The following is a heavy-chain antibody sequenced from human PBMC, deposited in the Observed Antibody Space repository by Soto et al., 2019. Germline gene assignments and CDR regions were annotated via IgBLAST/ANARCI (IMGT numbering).Heavy chain of an antibody. CDR2: IIPILGIA. V-gene: IGHV1-69*08. D-gene: IGHD6-19*01. J-gene: IGHJ3*02. CDR3: AREGRGSGWYDAFDI. Sequence: QVQLVQSGAEVKKPGSSVKVSCKASGGTFSSYTISWVRQAPGQGLEWMGRIIPILGIANYAQKFQGRVTITAEKSTSTAYMELSSLRSEDTAVYYCAREGRGSGWYDAFDIWGQGTMVTVSS. CDR1: GGTFSSYT.